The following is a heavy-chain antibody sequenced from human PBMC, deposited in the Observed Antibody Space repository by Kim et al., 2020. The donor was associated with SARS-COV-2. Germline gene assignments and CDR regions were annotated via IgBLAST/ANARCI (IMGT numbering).Heavy chain of an antibody. V-gene: IGHV3-48*02. CDR1: GFTFSSYS. CDR2: TSRSGSST. CDR3: ARERNDYTNSYNY. Sequence: GGSLRLSCAASGFTFSSYSMSWVRQAPGKGLEWVSHTSRSGSSTSYGDSVKGRFTISRDNAKNSLYLEMSSLRDEDTAVYYCARERNDYTNSYNYWGQGT. J-gene: IGHJ4*02. D-gene: IGHD4-4*01.